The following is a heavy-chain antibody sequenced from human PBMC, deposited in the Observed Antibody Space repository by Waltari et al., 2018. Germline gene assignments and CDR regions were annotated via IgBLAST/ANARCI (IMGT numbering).Heavy chain of an antibody. D-gene: IGHD2-15*01. V-gene: IGHV4-39*02. CDR3: ARPGRVGGGSLMGLDY. Sequence: QLQLQESGPGLVKPSETLSLTCPVSGGSISNPSYYWGWIRQPPGKGLEWIGSFIYNGNTYYNPSLKSRVTISVDTSKNHFSLQLRSVTAADTAMYYCARPGRVGGGSLMGLDYWGQGTLVTVSS. J-gene: IGHJ4*02. CDR1: GGSISNPSYY. CDR2: FIYNGNT.